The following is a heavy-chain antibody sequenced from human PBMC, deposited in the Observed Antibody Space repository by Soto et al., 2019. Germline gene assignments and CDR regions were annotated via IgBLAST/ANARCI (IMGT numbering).Heavy chain of an antibody. CDR1: GFTFSSYA. V-gene: IGHV3-23*01. D-gene: IGHD3-22*01. J-gene: IGHJ4*01. CDR2: ISGSGGST. CDR3: AKDLLFYYDSSGYYHQDY. Sequence: EVQLLESGGGLVQPGGSLRLSCAASGFTFSSYAMSWVRQAPGKGLEWVSAISGSGGSTYYADSVKGRFTISRDNSKNTLYLQMNSLRAEDTAVYYCAKDLLFYYDSSGYYHQDYWGHGTLVTVSS.